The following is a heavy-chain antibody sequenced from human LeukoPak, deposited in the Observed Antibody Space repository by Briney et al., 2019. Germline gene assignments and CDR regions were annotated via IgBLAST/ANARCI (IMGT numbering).Heavy chain of an antibody. CDR3: ARHALGYCSSTSCSVFDY. J-gene: IGHJ4*02. D-gene: IGHD2-2*01. Sequence: SETLSLTCTVSGGSISSSSYYWGWIRQPPGKGLEWIGSIYYSGSTYYNPSLKSRVTISVDTSKNQFSLKLSSVTAADTAVYYCARHALGYCSSTSCSVFDYWGQGTLVTVSS. CDR1: GGSISSSSYY. CDR2: IYYSGST. V-gene: IGHV4-39*01.